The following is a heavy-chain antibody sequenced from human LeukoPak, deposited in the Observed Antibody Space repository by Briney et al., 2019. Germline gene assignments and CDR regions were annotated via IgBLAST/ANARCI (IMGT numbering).Heavy chain of an antibody. D-gene: IGHD5-24*01. CDR2: IKQDGSQK. CDR1: GFTFNTYW. Sequence: GGSLRLSCAASGFTFNTYWMSCVRQAPGKGLEWVANIKQDGSQKYYVDSVKGRFTISRDNAKNSLFLQMNSLRVEDTAVYYCAPEGDGYILFDYWGQGTLVTVSS. J-gene: IGHJ4*02. CDR3: APEGDGYILFDY. V-gene: IGHV3-7*02.